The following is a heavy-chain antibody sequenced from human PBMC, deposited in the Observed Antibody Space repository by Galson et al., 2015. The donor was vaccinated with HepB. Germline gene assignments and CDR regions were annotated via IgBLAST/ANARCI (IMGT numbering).Heavy chain of an antibody. CDR2: IWYDGNKK. D-gene: IGHD3-10*01. CDR3: AKVFIGPGSDYDDGFDV. CDR1: GFSFSTYG. Sequence: SLRLSCAASGFSFSTYGMHWVRQAPGKGLEWLAVIWYDGNKKDYADSVKGRFTISRDNSRNTLFLEMNSLRVEDTALYYCAKVFIGPGSDYDDGFDVWGQGTMVIVSP. V-gene: IGHV3-33*06. J-gene: IGHJ3*01.